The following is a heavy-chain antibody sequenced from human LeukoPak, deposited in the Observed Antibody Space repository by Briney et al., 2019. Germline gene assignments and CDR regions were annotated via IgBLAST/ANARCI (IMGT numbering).Heavy chain of an antibody. D-gene: IGHD6-13*01. V-gene: IGHV1-2*06. CDR3: SAIVVGVAAADTSNY. Sequence: GASVKVSCKASGYTFTGYYMHWVRQAPGQGLEWRGRIYPNSGGTNYAQKFQGRVTMTRDTSISTAYMKLSRLRSDDTAVYYCSAIVVGVAAADTSNYWGQGTLVTVSS. CDR2: IYPNSGGT. CDR1: GYTFTGYY. J-gene: IGHJ4*02.